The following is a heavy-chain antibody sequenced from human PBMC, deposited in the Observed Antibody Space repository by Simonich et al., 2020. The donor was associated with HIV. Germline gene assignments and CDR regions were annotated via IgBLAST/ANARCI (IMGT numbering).Heavy chain of an antibody. CDR3: ARSSWENYFYMDV. V-gene: IGHV4-39*01. J-gene: IGHJ6*03. CDR1: GGSITSSSYY. D-gene: IGHD1-26*01. CDR2: IFYSGIT. Sequence: HLQLQESGPGLVKPSEILSLTGTVSGGSITSSSYYWGWIRQPPGKGLDWIGTIFYSGITYYNSSLKRRGTISVDTSKNQFSLKLISVTAADTAVYYCARSSWENYFYMDVWGIGTTVTVSS.